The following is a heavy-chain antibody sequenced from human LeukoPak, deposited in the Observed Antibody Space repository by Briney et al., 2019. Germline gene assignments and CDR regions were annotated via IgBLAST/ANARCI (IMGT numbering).Heavy chain of an antibody. V-gene: IGHV5-51*01. CDR3: ARHVGATTTPYYYYFMDV. D-gene: IGHD1-26*01. Sequence: GASLQISSQGSGSIFTSYWIGGVRQLPGKGLEWMGIIYTGDSATRYSPSFQGHVTISADKSISTAYLQWSSRNASDTAMYYCARHVGATTTPYYYYFMDVWGKGTTGTVS. CDR2: IYTGDSAT. J-gene: IGHJ6*03. CDR1: GSIFTSYW.